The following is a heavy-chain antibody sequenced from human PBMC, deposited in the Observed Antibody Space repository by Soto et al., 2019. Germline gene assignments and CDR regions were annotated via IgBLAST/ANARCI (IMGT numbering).Heavy chain of an antibody. V-gene: IGHV1-69*08. CDR2: IIPILGIA. Sequence: QVQLVQSGAEVKKPGSSVKVSCKASGGTFSSYTISWVRQAPGQGLEWMGRIIPILGIANYAQKFQRRVTITANKSTSTAYMELSSLRSEDAAEYYCARDRIDDYGDPLGYWGQGTLVTVSS. D-gene: IGHD4-17*01. CDR3: ARDRIDDYGDPLGY. CDR1: GGTFSSYT. J-gene: IGHJ4*02.